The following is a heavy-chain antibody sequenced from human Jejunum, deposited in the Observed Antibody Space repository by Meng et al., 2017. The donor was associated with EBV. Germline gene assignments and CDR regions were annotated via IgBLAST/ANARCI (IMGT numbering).Heavy chain of an antibody. V-gene: IGHV4-4*02. J-gene: IGHJ4*02. D-gene: IGHD3-22*01. CDR1: GGSIRDTDW. Sequence: QVQLAESGPRLEKPSGTLSLTCVGSGGSIRDTDWWSWVRQPPGKVLGWLGEIYHGGGTNYNPSLERRVTISVDKSKNQFSLKLNSVTVADTAVYYCAGNGYYALEYWGPGTLVTVSS. CDR2: IYHGGGT. CDR3: AGNGYYALEY.